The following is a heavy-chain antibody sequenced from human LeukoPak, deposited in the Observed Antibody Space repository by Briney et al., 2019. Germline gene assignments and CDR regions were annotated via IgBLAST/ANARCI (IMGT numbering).Heavy chain of an antibody. V-gene: IGHV3-30*04. D-gene: IGHD2-21*02. CDR2: ISYDGSNK. CDR3: ATACGGDCYSDY. CDR1: GFTFSSYA. Sequence: GGSLRLSCEASGFTFSSYAMHWVRQAPGKGLEWVAVISYDGSNKYYADSVKGRFTISRDNSKNTLYLQMNSLRAEDTAVYYCATACGGDCYSDYWGQGTLVTVSS. J-gene: IGHJ4*02.